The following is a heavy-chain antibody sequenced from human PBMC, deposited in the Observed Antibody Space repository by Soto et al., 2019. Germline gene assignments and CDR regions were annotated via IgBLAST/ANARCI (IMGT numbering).Heavy chain of an antibody. CDR3: TTVPLYSGYNTSIDY. J-gene: IGHJ4*02. CDR1: GFTFTNAW. V-gene: IGHV3-15*07. D-gene: IGHD5-12*01. Sequence: GGSLILSCAASGFTFTNAWMNWVRQAPGKGLEWVGHIRSKTSGGTADYAAPVKGRFSISRDDSKNTLYLQMNGLKTDDTAVYYCTTVPLYSGYNTSIDYWGQGTLVTVSS. CDR2: IRSKTSGGTA.